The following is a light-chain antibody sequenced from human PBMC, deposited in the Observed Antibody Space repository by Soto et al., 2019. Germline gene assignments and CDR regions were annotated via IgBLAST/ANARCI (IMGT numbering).Light chain of an antibody. Sequence: QSALTQPRSVSGSPGQSVTISCTGTSNDVGGYNFVSWYQQHPGKVPKLFIYDVSRRPSGVPDRFSGSKSGNTASLTISGLQADEDDDYYCSSYASSYTLVFGGGTKLTVL. CDR3: SSYASSYTLV. CDR1: SNDVGGYNF. CDR2: DVS. V-gene: IGLV2-11*01. J-gene: IGLJ2*01.